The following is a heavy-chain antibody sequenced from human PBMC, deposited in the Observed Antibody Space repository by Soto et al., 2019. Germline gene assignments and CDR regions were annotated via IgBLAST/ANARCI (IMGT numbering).Heavy chain of an antibody. D-gene: IGHD7-27*01. CDR3: STHSETGESALDYYYMDV. J-gene: IGHJ6*03. Sequence: GESLKISCKGSGYSFTSYWIGWVRQMPGKGLEWMGIIYPGDSDTRYSPSFQGQVTISADKSISTAYLQWSSLKAPDTAMSYCSTHSETGESALDYYYMDVWGKGTTVTVSS. CDR2: IYPGDSDT. V-gene: IGHV5-51*01. CDR1: GYSFTSYW.